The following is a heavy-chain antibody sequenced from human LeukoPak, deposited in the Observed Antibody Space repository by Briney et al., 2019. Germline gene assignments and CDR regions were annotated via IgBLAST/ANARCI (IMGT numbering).Heavy chain of an antibody. J-gene: IGHJ4*02. CDR1: GFTFSSHG. Sequence: PGGSLRLSCVASGFTFSSHGMHWVRQAPGKGLEWVAVIWYDGSHRYYPDSVKGRFTISRDNSKNTLFLQMDSLRVDDTAVCYCVRDNAAADGALDYWGQGSLVTVSS. V-gene: IGHV3-33*01. CDR3: VRDNAAADGALDY. D-gene: IGHD5-24*01. CDR2: IWYDGSHR.